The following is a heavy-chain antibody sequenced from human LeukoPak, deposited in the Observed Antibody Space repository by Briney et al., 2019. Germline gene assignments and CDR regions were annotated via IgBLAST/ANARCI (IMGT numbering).Heavy chain of an antibody. Sequence: PGGSLRLSCAASGFTFSSYAMSWDRQAPGKGLEWVSVISGSGTNTYYADSVKGRFTISRDNSKNTLYLQMNSLRAEDTALYYCVKHSAPVLAAARFDYWGQGNLVTVSS. CDR3: VKHSAPVLAAARFDY. CDR2: ISGSGTNT. V-gene: IGHV3-23*01. D-gene: IGHD2-2*01. J-gene: IGHJ4*02. CDR1: GFTFSSYA.